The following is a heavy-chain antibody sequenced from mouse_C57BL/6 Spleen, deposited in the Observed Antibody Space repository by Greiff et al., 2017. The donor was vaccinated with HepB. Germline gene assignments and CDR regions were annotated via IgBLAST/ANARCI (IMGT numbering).Heavy chain of an antibody. CDR2: IDPSDSYT. V-gene: IGHV1-69*01. J-gene: IGHJ4*01. CDR1: GYTFTSYW. D-gene: IGHD1-1*01. Sequence: QVQLQQPGAELVMPGASVKLSCKASGYTFTSYWMHWVKQRPGQGLEWIGEIDPSDSYTYYNQKFKGKSTLTVDKSSSTAYMQLSSLTSEDSAVYYCARLTTVVATDAMDYWGQGTSVTVSS. CDR3: ARLTTVVATDAMDY.